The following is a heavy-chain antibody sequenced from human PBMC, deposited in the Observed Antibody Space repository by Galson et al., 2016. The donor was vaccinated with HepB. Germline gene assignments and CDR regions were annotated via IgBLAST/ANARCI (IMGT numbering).Heavy chain of an antibody. V-gene: IGHV4-31*11. Sequence: TLSLTCAVSGGSISSGGYYWTWIRQHPVKGLEWIGYIYDSGSTYYNPSLKSRIIISVDTSKNQFSLKLTSVTAADTAVYYCSRDRRNGSTYEYGMDVWGQGTTVTVSS. D-gene: IGHD5-24*01. CDR2: IYDSGST. J-gene: IGHJ6*02. CDR3: SRDRRNGSTYEYGMDV. CDR1: GGSISSGGYY.